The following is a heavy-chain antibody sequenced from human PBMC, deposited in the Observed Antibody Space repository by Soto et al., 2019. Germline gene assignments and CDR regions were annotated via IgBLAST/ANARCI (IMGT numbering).Heavy chain of an antibody. Sequence: GESLKISCQGSGYIFTKHWIAWVRQKPGKGLEWIGIIDPVDSDDRYSPSFEGQVTISGDKSNNTAFLRWDKLKTSDTATYFCARRALDPSGHCYPYNWFDSWGQGTQVTVSS. J-gene: IGHJ5*01. D-gene: IGHD2-21*01. CDR1: GYIFTKHW. CDR3: ARRALDPSGHCYPYNWFDS. V-gene: IGHV5-51*01. CDR2: IDPVDSDD.